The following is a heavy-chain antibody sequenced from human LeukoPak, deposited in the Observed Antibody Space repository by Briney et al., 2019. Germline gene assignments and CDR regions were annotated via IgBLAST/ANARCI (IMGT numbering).Heavy chain of an antibody. J-gene: IGHJ5*02. CDR1: GYTLTELS. CDR3: ARQRFTTRAYAGNWFDP. D-gene: IGHD3-16*01. CDR2: FDREDGET. Sequence: ASVKVSCKVSGYTLTELSMHWVRQAPGKGLEWMGGFDREDGETIYAQKFQGRVTMTEDTSTDTAYMELSSLRSEDTAMYYCARQRFTTRAYAGNWFDPWGQGTLVTVSS. V-gene: IGHV1-24*01.